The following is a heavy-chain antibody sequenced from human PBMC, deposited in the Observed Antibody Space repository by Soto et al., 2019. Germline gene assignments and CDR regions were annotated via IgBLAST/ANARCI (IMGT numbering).Heavy chain of an antibody. Sequence: SETLSLTCTVSGGSISSYYWSWIRQPPGKGLEWIGYIYYSGSTNYNPSLKSRVTISVDMSKNQFSLKLSSVTAADTAVYYCARGRGDSSGYYLYYFDYWGQGTLVTVSS. J-gene: IGHJ4*02. V-gene: IGHV4-59*12. CDR1: GGSISSYY. D-gene: IGHD3-22*01. CDR2: IYYSGST. CDR3: ARGRGDSSGYYLYYFDY.